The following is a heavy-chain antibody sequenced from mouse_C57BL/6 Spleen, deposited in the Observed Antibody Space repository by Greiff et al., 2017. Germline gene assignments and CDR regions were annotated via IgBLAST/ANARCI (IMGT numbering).Heavy chain of an antibody. CDR1: GYTFTSYW. V-gene: IGHV1-59*01. Sequence: VQLQQPGAELVRPGTSVKLSCKASGYTFTSYWMHWVKQRPGQGLEWIGVIDPSDSYTNYNQKFKGKATLTVDTSSSTAYMQLSSLTSEDSAVYYCARWEYYGSRGYFDYWGQGTTLTVSS. CDR2: IDPSDSYT. D-gene: IGHD1-1*01. CDR3: ARWEYYGSRGYFDY. J-gene: IGHJ2*01.